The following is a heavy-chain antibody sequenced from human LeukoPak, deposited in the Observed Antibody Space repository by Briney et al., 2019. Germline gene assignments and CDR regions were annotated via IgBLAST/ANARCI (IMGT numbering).Heavy chain of an antibody. D-gene: IGHD2-2*01. Sequence: GGSLRLSCAASGFTFSSYWMSWVRQAPGKGLEWVANIKQDGSEKYYVDSVKGRFTISRDNAKNSLYLQMNSLRAEDTAVYYCARDRYCSSTSCFHEGYSCQGTLVTVSS. CDR1: GFTFSSYW. V-gene: IGHV3-7*01. CDR3: ARDRYCSSTSCFHEGY. CDR2: IKQDGSEK. J-gene: IGHJ4*02.